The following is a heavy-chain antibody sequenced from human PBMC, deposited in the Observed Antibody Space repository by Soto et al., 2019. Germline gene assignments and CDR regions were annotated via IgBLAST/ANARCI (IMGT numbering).Heavy chain of an antibody. J-gene: IGHJ4*02. CDR1: GYTFTSYG. CDR2: ISAYNGNT. CDR3: ARVLRPVILTGYYTGFDY. D-gene: IGHD3-9*01. Sequence: ASVKVSCKASGYTFTSYGISWVRQAPGQGLEWMGWISAYNGNTNYAQKLQGRVTMTTDTSTSTAYMELRSLRSDDTAVYYCARVLRPVILTGYYTGFDYWGQGTLVTVSS. V-gene: IGHV1-18*01.